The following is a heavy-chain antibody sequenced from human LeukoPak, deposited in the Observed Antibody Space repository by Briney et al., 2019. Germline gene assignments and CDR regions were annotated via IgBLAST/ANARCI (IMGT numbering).Heavy chain of an antibody. J-gene: IGHJ6*03. CDR3: ARGGLAAAGTRPGSVYRDDYYMDV. CDR1: GYTFTTYA. CDR2: ISAYNGDT. Sequence: GASVKVSCKASGYTFTTYAMNWVRQAPGQGLEWMGWISAYNGDTNYAQKLQGRVTMATDTSTSTAYMELRSLRSDDTAVYYCARGGLAAAGTRPGSVYRDDYYMDVWGKGTTVTVSS. V-gene: IGHV1-18*01. D-gene: IGHD6-13*01.